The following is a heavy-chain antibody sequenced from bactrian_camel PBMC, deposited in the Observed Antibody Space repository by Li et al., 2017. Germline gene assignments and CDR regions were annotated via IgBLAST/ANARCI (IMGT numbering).Heavy chain of an antibody. D-gene: IGHD5*01. Sequence: HVQLVESGGGLVQPGGSLRLSCAASGFTFSHYYVSWVRQAPGKGPEWVSSIAPDGSNTYYAGSVKGRLTMSSDNAKNTVYLQMDSLKSEDTALYYCAMASEGWFGFWDYWGQGTQVTVS. CDR3: AMASEGWFGFWDY. J-gene: IGHJ4*01. V-gene: IGHV3-2*01. CDR2: IAPDGSNT. CDR1: GFTFSHYY.